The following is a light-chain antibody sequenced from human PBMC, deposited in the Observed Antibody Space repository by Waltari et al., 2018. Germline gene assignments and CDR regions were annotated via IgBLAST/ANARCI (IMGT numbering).Light chain of an antibody. J-gene: IGKJ4*01. Sequence: DIRMTQSPSTLSASAGDRVIISCRSSQSISKWLAWYQQKPGKAPKSLIYEASTLQSGVPSRFSGTGSGTDFTLTISSLQPDDFATYYCQQYNSYSLLTFGGGTKVEIK. CDR2: EAS. CDR3: QQYNSYSLLT. V-gene: IGKV1-5*03. CDR1: QSISKW.